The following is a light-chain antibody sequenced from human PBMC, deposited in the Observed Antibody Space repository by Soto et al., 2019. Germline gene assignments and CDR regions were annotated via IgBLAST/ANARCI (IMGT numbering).Light chain of an antibody. J-gene: IGLJ1*01. V-gene: IGLV2-23*01. Sequence: QSALTQPASVSGSPGQSITISCTGTSSDVGDYDLVSWFQQHPGKAPKLLIFESSKRPSGVSIRFSGSRSGNTASLTVSGLQAEDEADYFCCSYAGYSYVFGDGTKVTVL. CDR2: ESS. CDR1: SSDVGDYDL. CDR3: CSYAGYSYV.